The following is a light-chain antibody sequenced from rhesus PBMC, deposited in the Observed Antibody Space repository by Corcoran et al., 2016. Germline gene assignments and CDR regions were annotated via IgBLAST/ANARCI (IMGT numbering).Light chain of an antibody. J-gene: IGKJ2*01. V-gene: IGKV1S8*01. Sequence: DIQMTQSPSALSTSVGDRVTISCRASQNIYSNLAWYQQKQGKAPKLLIYAASSLQTGISSRFSGSGSGTDFTLTISSLQPEDSAAYYCQHYYDNPYSFGQGTKVEIK. CDR3: QHYYDNPYS. CDR1: QNIYSN. CDR2: AAS.